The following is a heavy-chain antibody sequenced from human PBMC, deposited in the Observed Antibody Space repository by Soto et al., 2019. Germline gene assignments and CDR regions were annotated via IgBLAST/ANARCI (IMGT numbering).Heavy chain of an antibody. V-gene: IGHV3-23*01. Sequence: EVQLLESGGGLVQPGGSLRLSCGVSGFTFRNYAMSWVRQAPGKGLEWVSTIGRTGGSTYYADSAKGRFIISRDNSKNTLFLQMNALRAEDTAVYYCAKNPLLGQWLEPFDYWGLGTLVTVSS. CDR3: AKNPLLGQWLEPFDY. CDR2: IGRTGGST. CDR1: GFTFRNYA. D-gene: IGHD6-19*01. J-gene: IGHJ4*02.